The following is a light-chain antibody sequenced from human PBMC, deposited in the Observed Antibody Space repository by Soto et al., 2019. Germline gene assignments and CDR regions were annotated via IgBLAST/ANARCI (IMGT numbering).Light chain of an antibody. CDR3: QQYATSSPT. Sequence: DIQMTQSPSTLSASVGDRVTITCRASQSISSWLAWYQQRPREAPKFLIYGASSLESGVPSRFSGSGSGTEFTLTISSLQPTDFATYYCQQYATSSPTFGQGTKLEI. CDR1: QSISSW. CDR2: GAS. J-gene: IGKJ2*01. V-gene: IGKV1-5*01.